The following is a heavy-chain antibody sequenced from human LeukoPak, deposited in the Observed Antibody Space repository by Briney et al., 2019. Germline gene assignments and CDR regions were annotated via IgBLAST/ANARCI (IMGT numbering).Heavy chain of an antibody. CDR3: EKDNVGGVSMRVVIIPGFCDY. CDR1: GFTFSNYA. V-gene: IGHV3-23*01. Sequence: GGSLRPSCAASGFTFSNYAMSWVRQAPGKGLEWVSGISGNGGSTYYADSVKGRFSISRDNSKNTLYLQMNSLRVEDTAVYYCEKDNVGGVSMRVVIIPGFCDYWGQGTLVTVAS. J-gene: IGHJ4*02. CDR2: ISGNGGST. D-gene: IGHD3-22*01.